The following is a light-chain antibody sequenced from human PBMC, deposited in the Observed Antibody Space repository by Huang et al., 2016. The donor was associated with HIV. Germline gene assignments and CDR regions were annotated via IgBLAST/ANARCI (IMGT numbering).Light chain of an antibody. Sequence: VVLTQSPLYLSVTLGQPASISCRSSQSLIHSNGNTYWNWFQQRPGQSPRRLISQVSRRDSGVPDRFSGSGSGTDVTLKISRVEAEDVGVYYCMQGTHLFTFGGGTRVDIK. J-gene: IGKJ4*01. CDR2: QVS. V-gene: IGKV2-30*02. CDR1: QSLIHSNGNTY. CDR3: MQGTHLFT.